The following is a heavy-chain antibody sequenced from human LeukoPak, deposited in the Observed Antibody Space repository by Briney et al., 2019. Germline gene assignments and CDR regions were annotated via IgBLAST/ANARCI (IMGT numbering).Heavy chain of an antibody. J-gene: IGHJ4*02. CDR1: GGTFSSYA. Sequence: SVKVSCKASGGTFSSYATSWVRQAPGQGLEWMGRIIPILGIANYAQKFQGRVTITADKSTSTAYMELSSLRSEDTAVYYCARSTTVVAPFDYWGQGTLVTVSS. CDR3: ARSTTVVAPFDY. CDR2: IIPILGIA. V-gene: IGHV1-69*04. D-gene: IGHD4-23*01.